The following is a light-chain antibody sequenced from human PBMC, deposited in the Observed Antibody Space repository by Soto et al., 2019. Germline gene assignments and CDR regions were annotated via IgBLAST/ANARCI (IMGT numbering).Light chain of an antibody. CDR2: AAS. V-gene: IGKV1-39*01. Sequence: DIQMTQSPSSLSASVGDRVTITCRASQGISTYLNWYQQKPGKAPKLLIYAASSLQSGVPSRFSGSGSETDFSLTISSLQPEDVATYYCQQLNSYPRTFGGGTKVEIK. CDR1: QGISTY. J-gene: IGKJ4*01. CDR3: QQLNSYPRT.